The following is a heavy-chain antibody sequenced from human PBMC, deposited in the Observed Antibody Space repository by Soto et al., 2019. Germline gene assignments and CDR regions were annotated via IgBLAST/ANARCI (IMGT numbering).Heavy chain of an antibody. Sequence: QVQLQQWGAGLLKPSETLSLTCAVYGGSFSGYYWSWIRQPPGKGLEWIGEINHSGSTNYNPSLKSRVTISVDTSKNQFSLKLSSVTAADTAVYDCARERIVATKGFDYWGQGTLVTVSS. CDR3: ARERIVATKGFDY. J-gene: IGHJ4*02. V-gene: IGHV4-34*01. CDR2: INHSGST. D-gene: IGHD5-12*01. CDR1: GGSFSGYY.